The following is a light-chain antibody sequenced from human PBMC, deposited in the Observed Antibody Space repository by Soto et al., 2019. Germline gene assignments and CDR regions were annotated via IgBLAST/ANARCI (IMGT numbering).Light chain of an antibody. CDR1: QSVSSY. J-gene: IGKJ4*01. CDR3: QQRSVWPIT. CDR2: DSS. Sequence: IVMTHFPATLSFSPGDVATLSCRASQSVSSYLAWYQQKRGQAPRLLIYDSSNRATGIPARFSGSGSGTDFSLIISSLEPEDFAVYYCQQRSVWPITFGGGTKVDIK. V-gene: IGKV3-11*01.